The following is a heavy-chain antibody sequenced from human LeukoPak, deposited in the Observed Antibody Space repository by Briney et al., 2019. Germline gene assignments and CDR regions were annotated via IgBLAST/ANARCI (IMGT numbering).Heavy chain of an antibody. J-gene: IGHJ4*02. V-gene: IGHV4-59*01. CDR3: ACYSILGRTFDC. D-gene: IGHD4-11*01. CDR1: GASMNDYY. Sequence: SETLSLTCTVSGASMNDYYWSWIRRPPGKGLEWIGNVHYSFSSNFSPSLKSRVTISMDTSKSQFSLRLSSVTAADTAVYYCACYSILGRTFDCWGQGTLVTVSS. CDR2: VHYSFSS.